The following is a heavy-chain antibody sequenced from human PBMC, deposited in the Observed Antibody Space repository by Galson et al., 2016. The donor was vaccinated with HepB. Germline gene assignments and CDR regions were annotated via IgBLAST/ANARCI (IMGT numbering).Heavy chain of an antibody. CDR1: GFTFNSYW. D-gene: IGHD3-3*01. CDR2: ISSSSSYI. CDR3: ARADFWMGAHYYGMDV. J-gene: IGHJ6*02. Sequence: SLRLSCAASGFTFNSYWMHWVRQAPGKGLEWVSSISSSSSYIYYADSVKGRFTISRDNAKNSLYLQMNSLRAEDTAVYYCARADFWMGAHYYGMDVWGQGTRSPSH. V-gene: IGHV3-21*01.